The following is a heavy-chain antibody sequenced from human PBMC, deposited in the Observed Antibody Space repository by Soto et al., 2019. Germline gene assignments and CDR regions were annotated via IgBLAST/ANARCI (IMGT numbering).Heavy chain of an antibody. Sequence: ASVKVSCKASGYTFTGYFMHWVRQAPGQGLEWMGWINPNSGGTNYAQKFQGRVTMTRDTSISTAYMELSRLRSDDTAVYYCATTAWIQLWAVFTDAFDIWGQGTMVTVSS. J-gene: IGHJ3*02. CDR2: INPNSGGT. D-gene: IGHD5-18*01. CDR3: ATTAWIQLWAVFTDAFDI. CDR1: GYTFTGYF. V-gene: IGHV1-2*02.